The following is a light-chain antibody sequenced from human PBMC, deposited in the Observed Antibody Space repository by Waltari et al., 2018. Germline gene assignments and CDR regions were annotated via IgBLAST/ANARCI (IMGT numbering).Light chain of an antibody. Sequence: SVLYNSNNKNYLAWYQQKPGQPPKLLIYWASTRESGVPDRFSGSGSGTDFTLTISSLQAEDVAVYYCQQYYSTPFTFGPGTKVDIK. CDR1: SVLYNSNNKNY. CDR3: QQYYSTPFT. J-gene: IGKJ3*01. CDR2: WAS. V-gene: IGKV4-1*01.